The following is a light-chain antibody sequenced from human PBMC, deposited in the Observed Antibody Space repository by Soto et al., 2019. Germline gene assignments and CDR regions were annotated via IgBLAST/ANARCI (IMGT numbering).Light chain of an antibody. CDR2: DAS. CDR1: QSISSW. Sequence: DIQMTQSPSTLSASVGDRVTITCRASQSISSWLAWYQQKPGKAPKLLIYDASNLESGVPSRFSGSGFGTEFTLTISSLQPDDFATYYCQQYNSYWTLGQRTKVEIK. J-gene: IGKJ1*01. CDR3: QQYNSYWT. V-gene: IGKV1-5*01.